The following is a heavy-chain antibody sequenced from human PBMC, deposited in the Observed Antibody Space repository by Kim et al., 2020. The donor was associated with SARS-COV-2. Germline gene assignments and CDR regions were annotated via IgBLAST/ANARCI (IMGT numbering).Heavy chain of an antibody. J-gene: IGHJ4*02. CDR3: ARPLSGTNCYDY. D-gene: IGHD2-8*01. Sequence: GGSLRLSCVASGFTFSTYWMNWVRQVPGKGLVWLSRINSDGSDTNYADSVKGRFTISRDNAKNTLYLQLNSLRAEDTALYYCARPLSGTNCYDYWGEGTLVTVSS. V-gene: IGHV3-74*01. CDR1: GFTFSTYW. CDR2: INSDGSDT.